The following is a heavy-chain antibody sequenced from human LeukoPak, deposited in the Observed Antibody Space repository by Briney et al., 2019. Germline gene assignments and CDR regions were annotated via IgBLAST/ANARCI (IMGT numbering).Heavy chain of an antibody. J-gene: IGHJ4*02. V-gene: IGHV3-48*03. D-gene: IGHD2-21*02. CDR1: GFTFSSYE. CDR3: VRDFSDLFDY. CDR2: ISSSGSTI. Sequence: PGGSLRLSCAASGFTFSSYEMNWVRQAPGKGLEWVSYISSSGSTIYYADSVKGRFTISRDNAKNSLYLQMNSLRAEDTAVYYYVRDFSDLFDYWGQGTLVTVSS.